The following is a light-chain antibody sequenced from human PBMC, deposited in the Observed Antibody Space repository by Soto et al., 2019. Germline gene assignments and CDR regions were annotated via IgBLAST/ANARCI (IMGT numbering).Light chain of an antibody. V-gene: IGKV3-20*01. J-gene: IGKJ1*01. CDR1: QSVSSSY. Sequence: ETVLTQSPGTLSLSPGERATLSCRASQSVSSSYLAWYHQKPGQAPRLLIYDASSRATGIPDSFSGSGSGTDCTLTIRRLEPEDFAVYYCQQYVRSPPSWTFGQGTKVEIK. CDR2: DAS. CDR3: QQYVRSPPSWT.